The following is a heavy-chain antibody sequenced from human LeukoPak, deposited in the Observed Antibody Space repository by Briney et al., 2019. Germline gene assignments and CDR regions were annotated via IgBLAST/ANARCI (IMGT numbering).Heavy chain of an antibody. V-gene: IGHV2-5*01. D-gene: IGHD3-3*01. J-gene: IGHJ5*02. CDR3: AHSSRMTIFGVVIPNCFDP. CDR2: IYWNDDK. CDR1: GFSLSTIGVG. Sequence: GPTLLKPTQTLTLTCTFAGFSLSTIGVGVGWIRQPPGKALEWLALIYWNDDKRYSPSLKSRLTITKDTSKNQLVLTMTNMDPVDTATYYCAHSSRMTIFGVVIPNCFDPWGQGTLVTVTS.